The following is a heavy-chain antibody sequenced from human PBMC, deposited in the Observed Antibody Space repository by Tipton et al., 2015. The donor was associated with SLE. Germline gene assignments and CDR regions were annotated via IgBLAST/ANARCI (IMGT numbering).Heavy chain of an antibody. J-gene: IGHJ6*03. CDR3: ARVPAVYYYYMDV. Sequence: TLSLTCTVSGGSISSTSYYWGWLRQPPGKGLEWIGSIYYSGSTYYNLSLKSRVTISVDTSKSQFSLKLSSVTAADTAVYYCARVPAVYYYYMDVWGKGTTVTVSS. D-gene: IGHD2-2*01. CDR1: GGSISSTSYY. CDR2: IYYSGST. V-gene: IGHV4-39*07.